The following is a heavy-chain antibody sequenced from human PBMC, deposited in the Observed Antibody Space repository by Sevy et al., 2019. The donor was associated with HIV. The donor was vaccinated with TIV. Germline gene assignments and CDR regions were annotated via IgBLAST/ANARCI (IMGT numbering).Heavy chain of an antibody. Sequence: SETLSLTCTVSGGSISSYYWSLIRQPPGKRLEWIGYIYYSGSTNYNPSLKSRVTISVDTSKNQFSLKLRSVTAADTAVYYCARESYDILPGSRGMDVWGQGTTVTVSS. CDR3: ARESYDILPGSRGMDV. CDR1: GGSISSYY. D-gene: IGHD3-9*01. V-gene: IGHV4-59*01. CDR2: IYYSGST. J-gene: IGHJ6*02.